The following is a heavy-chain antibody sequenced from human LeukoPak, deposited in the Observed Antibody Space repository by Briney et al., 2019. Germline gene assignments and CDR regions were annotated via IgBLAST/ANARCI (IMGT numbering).Heavy chain of an antibody. J-gene: IGHJ4*02. CDR3: ARDALIDYYDSSGPHYY. V-gene: IGHV1-69*05. D-gene: IGHD3-22*01. Sequence: ASVKVSCKASGGTFSSYAISWVRQAPGQGLEWMGRIIPIFGTANYAQKFQGRVTITTDESTSTAYMELSSLRSEDTAVYYGARDALIDYYDSSGPHYYWGQGTLVTVSS. CDR2: IIPIFGTA. CDR1: GGTFSSYA.